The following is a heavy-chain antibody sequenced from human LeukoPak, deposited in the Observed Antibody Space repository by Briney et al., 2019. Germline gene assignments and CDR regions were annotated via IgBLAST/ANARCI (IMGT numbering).Heavy chain of an antibody. CDR2: FDPEDGET. CDR1: GYTLTELS. CDR3: ARDRDGYMDY. Sequence: ASVKVSCKVSGYTLTELSMHWVRQAPGKGLEWMGGFDPEDGETIYAQKFQGRVTMTRDTSISTAYMELSRLRSDDTAVYYCARDRDGYMDYWGQGTLVTVSS. V-gene: IGHV1-24*01. D-gene: IGHD5-24*01. J-gene: IGHJ4*02.